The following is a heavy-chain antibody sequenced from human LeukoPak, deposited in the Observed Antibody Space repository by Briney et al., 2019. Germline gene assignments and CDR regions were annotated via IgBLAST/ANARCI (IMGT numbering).Heavy chain of an antibody. D-gene: IGHD3-16*01. CDR3: ARGWGGHGRSWGALDF. V-gene: IGHV3-13*01. CDR2: IGTVTDT. CDR1: GFNFKNYD. J-gene: IGHJ4*02. Sequence: PGGSLRLSRAASGFNFKNYDFHWVRQAAGKRLEWVSGIGTVTDTFYLDSVEGRFTISRENAKNSFYLQMNGLRAGDTAVYYCARGWGGHGRSWGALDFWGQGILVTVSS.